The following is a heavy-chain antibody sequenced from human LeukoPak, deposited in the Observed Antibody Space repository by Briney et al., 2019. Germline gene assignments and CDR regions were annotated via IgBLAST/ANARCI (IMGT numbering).Heavy chain of an antibody. J-gene: IGHJ4*02. CDR1: RFTFPGYC. CDR2: IKPDGSDN. Sequence: GGSLRLSYAASRFTFPGYCMPWVTQAPGKGLECVAFIKPDGSDNYYADSVKGRFTISRDNAKNSLYLQMNSLGAEDTAVYYCARPPYPGATLFYFDSWGQGTLVTVSS. V-gene: IGHV3-7*01. D-gene: IGHD2/OR15-2a*01. CDR3: ARPPYPGATLFYFDS.